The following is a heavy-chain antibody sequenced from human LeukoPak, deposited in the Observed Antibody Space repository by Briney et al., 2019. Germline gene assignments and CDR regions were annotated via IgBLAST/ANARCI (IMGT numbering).Heavy chain of an antibody. Sequence: GASVKVSCKLSGDTLTELSMHWVRQSPGKGLEWVGGFDPEEGETIYAQRFQGRVTMTEDTVTDTAHMELSSLTSEDTAVYYCATAGIVLDTGAEFLLHWGQGTLVTVSS. V-gene: IGHV1-24*01. CDR3: ATAGIVLDTGAEFLLH. CDR1: GDTLTELS. J-gene: IGHJ1*01. CDR2: FDPEEGET. D-gene: IGHD2-8*01.